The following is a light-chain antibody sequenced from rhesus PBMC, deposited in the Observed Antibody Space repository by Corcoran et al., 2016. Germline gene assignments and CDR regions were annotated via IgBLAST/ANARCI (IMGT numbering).Light chain of an antibody. CDR3: SSYATSSPYDV. Sequence: QAAPSQSPSVSGSPGQSVTISYTGTSSDIGNYNSVSRYQQYPGKDPKVMVYEVSKRPSGVSDRFSGSKSVNTASLTISGLQAEDEADYYCSSYATSSPYDVFGSGTKLTVL. CDR2: EVS. V-gene: IGLV2-13*03. J-gene: IGLJ6*01. CDR1: SSDIGNYNS.